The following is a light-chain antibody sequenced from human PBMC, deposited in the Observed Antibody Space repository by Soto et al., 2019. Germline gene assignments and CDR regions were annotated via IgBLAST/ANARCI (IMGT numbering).Light chain of an antibody. Sequence: DIQMTQSPSTLSASVGDRVTITCRASQSISSWLAWYQQKPGKAPKLLIYDASNLESGAPPRFSGSGSGTEFTLTISSLQPDDFATYYCQQYNSYSPRTFGQGTKVDIK. V-gene: IGKV1-5*01. CDR3: QQYNSYSPRT. CDR2: DAS. J-gene: IGKJ1*01. CDR1: QSISSW.